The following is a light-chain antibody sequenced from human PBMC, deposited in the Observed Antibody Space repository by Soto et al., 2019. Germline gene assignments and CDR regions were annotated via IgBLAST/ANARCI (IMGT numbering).Light chain of an antibody. Sequence: DIQMTQSPSTLSASVGDRVTITCRASQSISSWLAWYQQKPGKAPKLLIYKASSLESEVPTRSSGSGSGTEFTLTISSLQPDDFASYYCQQYNSYPLTFGGGTKVEIK. CDR3: QQYNSYPLT. V-gene: IGKV1-5*03. J-gene: IGKJ4*01. CDR1: QSISSW. CDR2: KAS.